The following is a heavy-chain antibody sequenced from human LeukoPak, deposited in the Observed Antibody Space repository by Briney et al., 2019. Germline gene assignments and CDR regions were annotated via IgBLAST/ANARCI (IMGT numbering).Heavy chain of an antibody. CDR1: GGSISSYY. D-gene: IGHD3-10*01. CDR2: IYYSGST. J-gene: IGHJ4*02. V-gene: IGHV4-59*01. CDR3: ARADYKAGYDY. Sequence: SETLSLTCTVSGGSISSYYWSWIRQPPGKGLEWIGYIYYSGSTNYNPSLKSRVTISVDTSKNQFSLKLSSVTAADTAVYYCARADYKAGYDYWGQGTLVTVSS.